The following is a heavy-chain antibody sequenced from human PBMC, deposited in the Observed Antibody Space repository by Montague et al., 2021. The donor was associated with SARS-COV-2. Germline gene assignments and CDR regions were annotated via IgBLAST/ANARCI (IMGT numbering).Heavy chain of an antibody. V-gene: IGHV4-39*01. CDR3: ASTPIVVVVAADYYFDY. CDR2: IYYSGST. J-gene: IGHJ4*02. CDR1: GGSISSNTYY. D-gene: IGHD2-15*01. Sequence: SETLSLTCIVSGGSISSNTYYWGWIRQAPGKGLEWIGSIYYSGSTYYNPSLKSRVTISVDTSKNQFSLKLSSVTAADTAVYYCASTPIVVVVAADYYFDYWGQGTLVTVSS.